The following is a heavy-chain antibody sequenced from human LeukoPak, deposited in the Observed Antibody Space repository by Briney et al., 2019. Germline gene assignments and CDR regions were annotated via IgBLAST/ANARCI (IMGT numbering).Heavy chain of an antibody. CDR3: ARAGPLAGGVSDDNFDI. Sequence: ASVKVSCTASGYTFTSYYMHWVRQAPGQGLEWMGIINPRGGSTSYAQKFQGRVTMTKDTSTSTVYMELSSLRSEDTAVFYCARAGPLAGGVSDDNFDIWGQGTMVTVSS. CDR2: INPRGGST. D-gene: IGHD3-9*01. V-gene: IGHV1-46*01. CDR1: GYTFTSYY. J-gene: IGHJ3*02.